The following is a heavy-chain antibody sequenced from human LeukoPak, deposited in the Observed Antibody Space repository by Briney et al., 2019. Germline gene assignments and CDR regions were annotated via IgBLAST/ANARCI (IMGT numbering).Heavy chain of an antibody. D-gene: IGHD6-19*01. CDR3: ARVRAVAGWFDP. V-gene: IGHV1-2*02. CDR1: GYTFTGYY. J-gene: IGHJ5*02. Sequence: GASVKVSCKASGYTFTGYYIHWVLQAPGQRLEWMGWINPNSGGTNYAQKFQGRVTMTRDTSISTAYMELSRLRSDDTAVYYCARVRAVAGWFDPWGQGTLVTVSS. CDR2: INPNSGGT.